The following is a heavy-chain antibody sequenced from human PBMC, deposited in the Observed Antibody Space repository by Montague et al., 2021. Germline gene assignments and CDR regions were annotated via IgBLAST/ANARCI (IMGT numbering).Heavy chain of an antibody. Sequence: SETLSLTCTVSGVSISSSNYQWGWIRQPPGKGPEWIGSIYYSGTTYYNPSLRSRVTISVDTSENQFSLELNPVTAADTAFYYCTRKGWFGDYGFDIWGQGTMVTVSS. CDR2: IYYSGTT. D-gene: IGHD3-10*01. CDR3: TRKGWFGDYGFDI. J-gene: IGHJ3*02. CDR1: GVSISSSNYQ. V-gene: IGHV4-39*01.